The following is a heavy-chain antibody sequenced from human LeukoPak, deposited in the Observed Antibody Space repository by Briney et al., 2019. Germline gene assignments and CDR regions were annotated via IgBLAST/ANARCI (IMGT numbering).Heavy chain of an antibody. CDR3: ARAASILWFGESYLDY. CDR1: GGSISSYY. CDR2: IYSGGST. V-gene: IGHV3-66*01. D-gene: IGHD3-10*01. Sequence: ETLSLTCTVSGGSISSYYWSWIRQPPGKGLEWVSVIYSGGSTYYADSVKGRFTISRDNSKNTLYLQMNSLRAEDTAVYYCARAASILWFGESYLDYWGQGTLVTVSS. J-gene: IGHJ4*02.